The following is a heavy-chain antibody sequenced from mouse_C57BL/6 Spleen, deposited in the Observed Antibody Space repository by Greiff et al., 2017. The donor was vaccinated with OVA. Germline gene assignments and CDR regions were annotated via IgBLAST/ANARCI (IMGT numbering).Heavy chain of an antibody. CDR2: ISSGSSPI. V-gene: IGHV5-17*01. CDR3: ARVTTVPAWFAY. Sequence: EVMLVESGGGLVKPGGSLKLSCAASGFTFSDYGMHWVRQAPEKGLEWVAYISSGSSPIYYADTVKGRFTISRDNTKNTLFLQMTSLRSEDTAMYDCARVTTVPAWFAYWGQGTLVTVSA. D-gene: IGHD1-1*01. CDR1: GFTFSDYG. J-gene: IGHJ3*01.